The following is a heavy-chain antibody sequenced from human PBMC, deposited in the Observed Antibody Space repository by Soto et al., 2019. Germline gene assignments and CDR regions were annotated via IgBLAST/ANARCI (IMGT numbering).Heavy chain of an antibody. CDR1: GFTVSSKY. D-gene: IGHD2-15*01. CDR3: ARDDVLCNGGRCYGIPLDV. CDR2: IQSGGTT. Sequence: EVQLVESGGGLVQPGGSLRLSCEASGFTVSSKYMTWVRQAPGKGLEWVSLIQSGGTTYYADSVKGRFTISRDTSENTLHLQMDSLRVEDTAVYYCARDDVLCNGGRCYGIPLDVWGKATTVTVSS. J-gene: IGHJ6*04. V-gene: IGHV3-66*01.